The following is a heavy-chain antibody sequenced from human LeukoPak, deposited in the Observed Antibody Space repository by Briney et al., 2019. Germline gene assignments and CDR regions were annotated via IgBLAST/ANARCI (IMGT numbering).Heavy chain of an antibody. CDR1: GYTFTNYA. V-gene: IGHV1-3*01. D-gene: IGHD4-23*01. J-gene: IGHJ4*02. Sequence: ASVKASCKASGYTFTNYAMHWVRQAPGQRLEWMGWINAGNGNTKYSQKFQGRVTITRDTSASTAYMELSSLRSEDTAVYYCARNPREDYGGLSLFDYWGQGTLVTVSS. CDR3: ARNPREDYGGLSLFDY. CDR2: INAGNGNT.